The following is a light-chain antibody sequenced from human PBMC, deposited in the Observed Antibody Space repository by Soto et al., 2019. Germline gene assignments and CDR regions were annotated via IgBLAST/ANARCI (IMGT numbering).Light chain of an antibody. CDR3: TSYTSSSTYV. CDR1: SSDVGGYNY. CDR2: DVS. Sequence: QSVLTQPASVSGSPGQSIAISCIGTSSDVGGYNYVSWYQQHPGKAPKLMIYDVSNRPSGASDRFSGSKSGNTASLTISGLQPEDEADYYCTSYTSSSTYVFGTGTRSP. J-gene: IGLJ1*01. V-gene: IGLV2-14*01.